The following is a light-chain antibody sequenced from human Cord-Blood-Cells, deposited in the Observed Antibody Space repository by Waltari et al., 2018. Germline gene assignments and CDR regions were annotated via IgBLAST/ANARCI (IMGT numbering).Light chain of an antibody. J-gene: IGKJ4*01. CDR2: AAS. Sequence: DIQMTQSTSSLSASVGDRVTITCRASQSISSYLNWYQQKPGKAPKLLIYAASSLQSGVPSRFSGSGSGTDFTLTISSLQPEDFATYYCQQSYSTPPTSGGGTKVEIK. V-gene: IGKV1-39*01. CDR3: QQSYSTPPT. CDR1: QSISSY.